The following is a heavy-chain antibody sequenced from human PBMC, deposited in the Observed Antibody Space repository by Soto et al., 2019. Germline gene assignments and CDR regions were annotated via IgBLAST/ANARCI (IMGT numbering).Heavy chain of an antibody. D-gene: IGHD6-13*01. Sequence: VQLQQWGAGLLKTSETLSLTCAVYGGSLSGYYWSWIRPTPGKRLEWVGDINHGGSANYNPSLTSRVTFSLDPSTNPFSLRLSSVIAAATAVYYCARSSSSWSKYVQHWGRGTLVTVSS. CDR1: GGSLSGYY. V-gene: IGHV4-34*01. CDR3: ARSSSSWSKYVQH. CDR2: INHGGSA. J-gene: IGHJ1*01.